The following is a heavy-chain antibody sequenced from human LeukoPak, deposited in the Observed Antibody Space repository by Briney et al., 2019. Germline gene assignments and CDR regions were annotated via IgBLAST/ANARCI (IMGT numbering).Heavy chain of an antibody. CDR2: IYHGGST. V-gene: IGHV4-39*07. J-gene: IGHJ4*02. CDR3: ARDFFGGYYDSSGLFDY. CDR1: GGSISSSSYY. Sequence: PSETLSLTCTVSGGSISSSSYYWSWVRQPPGKGLEWIGEIYHGGSTNYNPSLKSRVTISVDKSKNQFSLKLSSVTAADTAVYYCARDFFGGYYDSSGLFDYWGQGTLVTVSS. D-gene: IGHD3-22*01.